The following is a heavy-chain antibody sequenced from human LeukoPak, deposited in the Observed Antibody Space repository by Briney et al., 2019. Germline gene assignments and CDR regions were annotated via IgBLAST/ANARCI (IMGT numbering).Heavy chain of an antibody. Sequence: PGESLKISCKGSGYSFTSYWIGWVRQMPGKGLEWTGIIYPGDSDTRYSPSFQGQVTISADKSISTAYLQWSSLEASDTAMYYCASSSYSSGWYGEVDYWGQGTLVTVSS. J-gene: IGHJ4*02. D-gene: IGHD6-19*01. CDR2: IYPGDSDT. CDR3: ASSSYSSGWYGEVDY. V-gene: IGHV5-51*01. CDR1: GYSFTSYW.